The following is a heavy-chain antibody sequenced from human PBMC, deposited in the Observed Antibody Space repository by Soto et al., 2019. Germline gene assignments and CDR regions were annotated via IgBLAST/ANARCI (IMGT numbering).Heavy chain of an antibody. CDR3: ARGTVYVPFLFSCLDV. J-gene: IGHJ6*02. CDR2: INQSGSA. D-gene: IGHD3-10*02. V-gene: IGHV4-34*02. Sequence: QVQLQQWGAGLLRPSETLSLTCAVSGESFSGYYWTWIRQPPGKGLEWIGEINQSGSADYNPSLKSRVTMSADTSKKHFSLKVTSVTAADTAMYYCARGTVYVPFLFSCLDVWGQGTTVIVSS. CDR1: GESFSGYY.